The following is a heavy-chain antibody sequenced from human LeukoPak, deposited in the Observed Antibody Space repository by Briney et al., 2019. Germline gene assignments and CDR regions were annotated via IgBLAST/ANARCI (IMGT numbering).Heavy chain of an antibody. J-gene: IGHJ4*02. CDR2: ISGSGGST. V-gene: IGHV3-23*01. D-gene: IGHD5-18*01. CDR1: DFTFSDYA. CDR3: ARDLVSTAMALLDY. Sequence: QPGGSLRLSCAASDFTFSDYAMSWVRQAPGKGLEWVSGISGSGGSTYYADSVRGRFTISRGDSKNTLYLQMNSLRAEDTAVYYCARDLVSTAMALLDYWGQGTLVTVSS.